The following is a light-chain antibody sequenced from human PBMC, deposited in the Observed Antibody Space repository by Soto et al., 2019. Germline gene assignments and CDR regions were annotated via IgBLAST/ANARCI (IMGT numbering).Light chain of an antibody. Sequence: EIVMTQSPGTLSLSPGETATLSCRASQSVSSNYVAWFHQKPGQAPRLLIYGASSRATGVPDRFSASGSGTDFSLTITSLEPEDFAVYYCQQRGKWPSTFGPGTKVEMK. CDR1: QSVSSNY. J-gene: IGKJ2*02. V-gene: IGKV3D-20*02. CDR2: GAS. CDR3: QQRGKWPST.